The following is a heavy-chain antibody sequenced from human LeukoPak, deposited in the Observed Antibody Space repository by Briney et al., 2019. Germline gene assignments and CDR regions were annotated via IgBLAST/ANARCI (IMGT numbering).Heavy chain of an antibody. V-gene: IGHV4-39*07. CDR2: IYYSGST. CDR3: ASLYYDFWSGFRYMDV. J-gene: IGHJ6*03. D-gene: IGHD3-3*01. CDR1: GGSISSSSYY. Sequence: SETLSLTCTVSGGSISSSSYYWGWIRQPPGKGLEWIGSIYYSGSTYYNPSLKSRVTISVDTSKNQFSLKLSSVTAADTAVYYCASLYYDFWSGFRYMDVWGKGTTVTISS.